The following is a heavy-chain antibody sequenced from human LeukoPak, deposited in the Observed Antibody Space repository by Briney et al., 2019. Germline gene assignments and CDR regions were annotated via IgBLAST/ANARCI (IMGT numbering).Heavy chain of an antibody. D-gene: IGHD3-10*01. CDR1: GFTFGEYA. V-gene: IGHV4-34*01. J-gene: IGHJ6*03. CDR3: ARRRWGYGSGTREDYYYYMDV. Sequence: GSLRLSCSTSGFTFGEYAMSWLRQSPGKGLEWIGEINHSRGTNYNPSLKSRVSISVDTSKKQFSLKLSSVTAADTAVYFCARRRWGYGSGTREDYYYYMDVWGKGTTVTISS. CDR2: INHSRGT.